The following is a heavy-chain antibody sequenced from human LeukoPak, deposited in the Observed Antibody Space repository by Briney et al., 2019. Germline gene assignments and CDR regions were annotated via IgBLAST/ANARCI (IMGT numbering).Heavy chain of an antibody. J-gene: IGHJ5*02. D-gene: IGHD3-10*01. CDR2: IDPSDSYT. Sequence: GGSLKISCKGSGYSFSSYWISWVRQMPGEGLVWMGRIDPSDSYTNYSPSFQGHVTISAGKSISTAYLQSSSPKASDTAMYYCARVARITMVRGVIIRGFDPWGQGTLVTVSS. V-gene: IGHV5-10-1*01. CDR3: ARVARITMVRGVIIRGFDP. CDR1: GYSFSSYW.